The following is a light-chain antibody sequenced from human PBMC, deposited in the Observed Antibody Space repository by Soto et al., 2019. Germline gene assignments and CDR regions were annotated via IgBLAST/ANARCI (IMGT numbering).Light chain of an antibody. J-gene: IGKJ1*01. CDR2: AAS. V-gene: IGKV1-27*01. Sequence: DIQMTQSPSTLSASVGDRVTITCRASQTISSWLAWYQQKPGKAPELLIYAASTLQSGVPSRFSGSGSGTDFTLTISSLQPEDVATYYCQKYNGAPLTFGQGTKVDIK. CDR3: QKYNGAPLT. CDR1: QTISSW.